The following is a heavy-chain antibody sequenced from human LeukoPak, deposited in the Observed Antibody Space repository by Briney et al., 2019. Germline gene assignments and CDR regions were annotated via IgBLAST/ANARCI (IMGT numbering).Heavy chain of an antibody. D-gene: IGHD5-18*01. J-gene: IGHJ4*02. Sequence: SETLSLTCAVSGASFSDYYWNWLRQPPGKGLEWIGYIYYSGSTNYNPSLKSRVTISVDTSKNQFSLKLSSVTAADTAVYYCARRLSGYSYGFEDYWGQGTLVTVSS. CDR2: IYYSGST. V-gene: IGHV4-59*01. CDR3: ARRLSGYSYGFEDY. CDR1: GASFSDYY.